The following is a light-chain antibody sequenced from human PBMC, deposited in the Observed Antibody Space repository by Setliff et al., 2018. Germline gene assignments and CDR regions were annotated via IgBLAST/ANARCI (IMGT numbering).Light chain of an antibody. V-gene: IGLV2-14*01. Sequence: LTQPASVSGSPGQSITISCSGTIGDVGAYDFVSWYQHHPGRAPKLVIYEVTNRPSGISNRLSGSKSGNSASLILSGLQAEDEADYYCSAYTSSSTYVFGTGTKVTVL. J-gene: IGLJ1*01. CDR3: SAYTSSSTYV. CDR1: IGDVGAYDF. CDR2: EVT.